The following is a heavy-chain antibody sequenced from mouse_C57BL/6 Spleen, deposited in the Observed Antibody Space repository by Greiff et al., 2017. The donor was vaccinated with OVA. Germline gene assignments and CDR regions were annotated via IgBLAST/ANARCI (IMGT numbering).Heavy chain of an antibody. V-gene: IGHV1-85*01. J-gene: IGHJ4*01. D-gene: IGHD1-1*01. CDR3: ARCRYYGSSLYYAMDY. CDR2: IYPRDGST. CDR1: GYTFTSYD. Sequence: VQLVESGPELVKPGASVKLSCKASGYTFTSYDINWVKQRPGQGLEWIGWIYPRDGSTKYNEKFKGKATLTVDTSSSTAYMELHSLTSEDSAVYFCARCRYYGSSLYYAMDYWGQGTSVTVSS.